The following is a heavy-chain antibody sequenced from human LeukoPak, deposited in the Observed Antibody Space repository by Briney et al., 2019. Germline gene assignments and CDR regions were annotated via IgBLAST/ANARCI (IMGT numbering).Heavy chain of an antibody. CDR3: TALEGDYDAFDI. V-gene: IGHV3-49*03. D-gene: IGHD4-17*01. CDR1: GFTFGDYA. J-gene: IGHJ3*02. CDR2: IRSKAYSGTT. Sequence: GGSLRLSCTASGFTFGDYAMSWFRQAPGKGLEWVGFIRSKAYSGTTEYAASVKGRFTISRDDSKSIAYLQMNSLKTEDTAVYYCTALEGDYDAFDIWGQGTMVTVSS.